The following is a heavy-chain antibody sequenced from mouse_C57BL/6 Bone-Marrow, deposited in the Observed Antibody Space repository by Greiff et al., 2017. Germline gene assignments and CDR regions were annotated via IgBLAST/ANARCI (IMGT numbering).Heavy chain of an antibody. D-gene: IGHD2-3*01. Sequence: QVHVKQSGAELVKPGASVKLSCKASGYTFTEYTIHWVKQRSGQGLEWIGWFYPGSGSIKYNEKFKDKATLTADKSSSTVYMELSRLTSADSAVYFCARHGCYDGYYVGFAYWGQGTLVTVSA. CDR3: ARHGCYDGYYVGFAY. V-gene: IGHV1-62-2*01. CDR2: FYPGSGSI. J-gene: IGHJ3*01. CDR1: GYTFTEYT.